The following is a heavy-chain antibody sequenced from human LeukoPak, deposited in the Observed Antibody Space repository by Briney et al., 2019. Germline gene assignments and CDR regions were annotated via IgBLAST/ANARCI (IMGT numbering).Heavy chain of an antibody. CDR3: AKAEPASGYDY. D-gene: IGHD1-14*01. V-gene: IGHV3-7*01. CDR2: IKQDGSEK. J-gene: IGHJ4*02. Sequence: PGGSLRLSCAASGFTFSSYWMSWVRQAPGKGLEWVANIKQDGSEKYYVDSVKGRLTISRDNAKNSLYLQMNSLRVEDTAVYFCAKAEPASGYDYWGQGTLVTVSS. CDR1: GFTFSSYW.